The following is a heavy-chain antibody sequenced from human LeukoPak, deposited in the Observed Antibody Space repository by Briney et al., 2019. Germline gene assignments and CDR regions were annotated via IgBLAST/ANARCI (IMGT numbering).Heavy chain of an antibody. CDR1: GFTFSSHA. V-gene: IGHV3-23*01. CDR2: ISISGENT. CDR3: ARRYSSSWRSFDY. D-gene: IGHD6-13*01. J-gene: IGHJ4*02. Sequence: GGSLRLSCAASGFTFSSHAMSWVRQAPGKGLEWVSAISISGENTYYADSVKGRFTISRDNSKNTLHLQMNSPRAEDTAVYYCARRYSSSWRSFDYWGQGTLVTVSS.